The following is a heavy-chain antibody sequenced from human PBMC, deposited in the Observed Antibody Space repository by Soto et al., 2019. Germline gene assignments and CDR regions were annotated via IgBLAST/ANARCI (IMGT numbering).Heavy chain of an antibody. V-gene: IGHV4-59*01. CDR3: ARGNYDFWSGYLNWFDP. CDR1: GGSISSYY. Sequence: PSETLSLTCTVSGGSISSYYWSWIRQPPGTGLEWIGYIYYSGSTNYNPSLKSRVTISVDTSKNQFSLKLSSVTAADTAVYYCARGNYDFWSGYLNWFDPWGQGTLVTVSS. J-gene: IGHJ5*02. CDR2: IYYSGST. D-gene: IGHD3-3*01.